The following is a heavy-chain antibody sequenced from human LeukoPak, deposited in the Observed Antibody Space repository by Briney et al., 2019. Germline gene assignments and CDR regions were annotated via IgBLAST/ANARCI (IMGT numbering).Heavy chain of an antibody. V-gene: IGHV1-8*01. CDR1: GYTFTSYD. D-gene: IGHD3-3*01. CDR3: ARDDRNYDFWSGPHYYYYMDV. Sequence: ASVKVSCKASGYTFTSYDINWVRQATGQGLEWMGWMNPNSGSTGYAQKFQGRVTMTRNTSISTAYMELSSLRSEDTAVYYCARDDRNYDFWSGPHYYYYMDVWGKGTTVTVSS. J-gene: IGHJ6*03. CDR2: MNPNSGST.